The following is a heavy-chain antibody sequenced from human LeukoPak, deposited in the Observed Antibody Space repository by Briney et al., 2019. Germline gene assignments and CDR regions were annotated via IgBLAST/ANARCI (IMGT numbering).Heavy chain of an antibody. CDR1: GFSFSKFA. V-gene: IGHV3-33*06. D-gene: IGHD6-19*01. J-gene: IGHJ4*02. Sequence: PGGSLRLSCAASGFSFSKFAMHWVRRAPGKGLEWVAVIWFDGRQTFYADSVKGRFTISRDNSKSTLYLQMNSLRDEDTAFYYCVKDQTGAGTDARYYFDYWGQGTLVTVSS. CDR3: VKDQTGAGTDARYYFDY. CDR2: IWFDGRQT.